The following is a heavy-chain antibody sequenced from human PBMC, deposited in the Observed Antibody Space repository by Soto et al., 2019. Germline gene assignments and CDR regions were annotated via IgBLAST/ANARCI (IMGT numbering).Heavy chain of an antibody. V-gene: IGHV3-23*01. D-gene: IGHD3-16*01. CDR2: ISDDGSRT. CDR3: VKGGWLDF. Sequence: EVQLLESGGGLVQPGGSLRLSYAAYGFSFITFEMSWVRQAPGRGLEWVSFISDDGSRTYYADAVKGRFTISRDNSKHTLYLQMNSLTAEDTAVYACVKGGWLDFWGQGTLVTVSS. CDR1: GFSFITFE. J-gene: IGHJ5*01.